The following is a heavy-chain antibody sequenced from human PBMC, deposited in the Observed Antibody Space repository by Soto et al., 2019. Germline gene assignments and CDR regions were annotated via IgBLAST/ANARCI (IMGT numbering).Heavy chain of an antibody. Sequence: QVQLVQSEAEVKKPGSSVKVSCKASGGTFSTYTISWVRQAPGQGLEWMGRSTPILNIAVYAQKFQGRVTITADKSTSTAYMDLSSLRSEDTAVYYCARGRGEYGDYDLFDYGGQGTLVTVSS. J-gene: IGHJ4*02. D-gene: IGHD4-17*01. CDR2: STPILNIA. CDR1: GGTFSTYT. CDR3: ARGRGEYGDYDLFDY. V-gene: IGHV1-69*02.